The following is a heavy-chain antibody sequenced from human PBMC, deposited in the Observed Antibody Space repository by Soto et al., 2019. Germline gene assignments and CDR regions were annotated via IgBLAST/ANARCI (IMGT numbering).Heavy chain of an antibody. CDR3: ARPPTYPTGGGDAFDI. Sequence: QVQLVQSGAEVKKPGSSVKVSCKASGGTFSSYAISWVRQAPGQGLEWMGGIIPIFGTANYAQKFQGRVTITADESTSTAYMELSSLRSEDTAVYYCARPPTYPTGGGDAFDIWGQGTMFTVSS. D-gene: IGHD7-27*01. V-gene: IGHV1-69*12. CDR1: GGTFSSYA. J-gene: IGHJ3*02. CDR2: IIPIFGTA.